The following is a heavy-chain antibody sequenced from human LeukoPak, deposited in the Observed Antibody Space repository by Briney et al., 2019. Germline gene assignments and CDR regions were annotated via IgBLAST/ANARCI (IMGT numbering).Heavy chain of an antibody. D-gene: IGHD4-17*01. CDR2: ISGSGGST. Sequence: GGSLRLTCAASGFTFSSYAMSWVRQAPGKGLEWVSAISGSGGSTYYADSVKGRFTISRDNSKNTLYLQMNSLRAEDTAVYYCARGQYGEVHDYWGQGTLVTVSS. V-gene: IGHV3-23*01. CDR1: GFTFSSYA. J-gene: IGHJ4*02. CDR3: ARGQYGEVHDY.